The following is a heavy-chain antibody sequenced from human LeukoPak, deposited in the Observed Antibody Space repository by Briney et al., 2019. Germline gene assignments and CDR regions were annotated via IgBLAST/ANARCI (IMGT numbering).Heavy chain of an antibody. Sequence: GGSLRLSCAASGFTFSSDTMNWVRQAPGMGLEWVSSISSSSSYIYYADSVKGRFTISRDNAKNSLYLQMNSLRAEDTAVYYCGSSSYYYYYMDVWGKGTTVTVSS. V-gene: IGHV3-21*01. CDR1: GFTFSSDT. CDR3: GSSSYYYYYMDV. D-gene: IGHD6-6*01. J-gene: IGHJ6*03. CDR2: ISSSSSYI.